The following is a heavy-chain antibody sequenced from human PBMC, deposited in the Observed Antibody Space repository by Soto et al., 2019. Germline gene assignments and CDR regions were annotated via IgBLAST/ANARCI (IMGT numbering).Heavy chain of an antibody. CDR1: GGSFSCYY. Sequence: SETLSLTCAVYGGSFSCYYWIWIRQPPGKGLEWIGEINHSGSTNYNPSLKSRVTISVDTSKNQFSLKLSSVTAADTAVYYCARGIVVVPAAPIPYYYYYYGMDVWGQGTTVTVSS. CDR2: INHSGST. CDR3: ARGIVVVPAAPIPYYYYYYGMDV. D-gene: IGHD2-2*01. V-gene: IGHV4-34*01. J-gene: IGHJ6*02.